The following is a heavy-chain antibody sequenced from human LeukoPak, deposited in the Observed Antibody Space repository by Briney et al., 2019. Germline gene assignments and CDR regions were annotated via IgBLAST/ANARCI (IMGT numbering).Heavy chain of an antibody. J-gene: IGHJ4*02. V-gene: IGHV3-23*01. CDR1: GFAFNSDT. D-gene: IGHD2-21*02. CDR2: ISGSGGST. CDR3: AKKTSYCDGDCYPYYFDH. Sequence: GGSLRLSCAASGFAFNSDTMGWVRQAPGKGLEWVSSISGSGGSTYYADSVKGRFTISRDNSKSTLYLQMNSLRAEDTAVYYCAKKTSYCDGDCYPYYFDHWGQGTLVTVSS.